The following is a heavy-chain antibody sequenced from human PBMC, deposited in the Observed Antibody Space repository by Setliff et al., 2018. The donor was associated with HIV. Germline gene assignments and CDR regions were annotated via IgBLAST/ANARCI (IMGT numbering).Heavy chain of an antibody. D-gene: IGHD3-9*01. CDR2: INPSGGQR. CDR1: GYTFTNYF. V-gene: IGHV1-46*01. Sequence: ASVKVSCKASGYTFTNYFVHWVRQAPGQGLEWMGMINPSGGQRSFAQKFQGRVTMTRDTSISTVYMELSSLRSDDTALYFCARGAEDLAINPPSFDYYFDYWGQGTPVTVSS. J-gene: IGHJ4*02. CDR3: ARGAEDLAINPPSFDYYFDY.